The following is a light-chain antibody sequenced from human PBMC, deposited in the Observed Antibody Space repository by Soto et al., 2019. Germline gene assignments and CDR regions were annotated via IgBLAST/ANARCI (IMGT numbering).Light chain of an antibody. Sequence: EMHLTHTPTTLSASVGDRVRIPCRARQSISSYLNWYHQEPGKAPKLLIYAASSLQSGVPSRFSGSGSGTEFTLTISILQPEDGATYYCAAPDCHPHTFAQGTRV. CDR1: QSISSY. J-gene: IGKJ2*01. V-gene: IGKV1-39*01. CDR2: AAS. CDR3: AAPDCHPHT.